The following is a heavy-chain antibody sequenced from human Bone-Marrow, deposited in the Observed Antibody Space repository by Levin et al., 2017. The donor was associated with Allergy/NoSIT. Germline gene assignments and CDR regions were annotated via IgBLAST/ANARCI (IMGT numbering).Heavy chain of an antibody. Sequence: ESGPTLVKPTQTLTLTCTFSGFSLTTYGMRVSWIRQSPGKALEWLGRIDWDEDTFYTTSLETRLTISKDTSKNQVVLKMTNMDPADSATYFCARDLISTSLGGFDTWGQGIMV. V-gene: IGHV2-70*04. CDR3: ARDLISTSLGGFDT. CDR2: IDWDEDT. CDR1: GFSLTTYGMR. J-gene: IGHJ3*02. D-gene: IGHD3-3*02.